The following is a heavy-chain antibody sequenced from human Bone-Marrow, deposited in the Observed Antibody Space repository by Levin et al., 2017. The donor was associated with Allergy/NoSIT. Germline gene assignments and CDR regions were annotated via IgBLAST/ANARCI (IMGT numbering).Heavy chain of an antibody. V-gene: IGHV3-23*01. D-gene: IGHD2-8*02. CDR3: AKETGLAGGVSFDC. CDR2: INGNGGST. CDR1: GLTFSTYA. J-gene: IGHJ4*02. Sequence: PGESLKISCAASGLTFSTYAMTWVRQAPGKGLEWVSGINGNGGSTYYADSVNGRFTISRDNAKNTLYLQVDSLRAEDTAVYYCAKETGLAGGVSFDCWGQGTLVTVSS.